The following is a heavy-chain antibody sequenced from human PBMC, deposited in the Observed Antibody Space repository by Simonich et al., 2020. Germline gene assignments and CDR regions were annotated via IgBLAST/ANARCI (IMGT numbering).Heavy chain of an antibody. D-gene: IGHD1-1*01. Sequence: EVQLVESGGGLVKPGGSLRLSCAASGFHFSSYSMTWVHQAPGKGLGGVSSISSSSSYIYYADSVKGRFTISRDNAKNSLYLQMNSLRAEDTAVYYCARANERDYWGQGTLVTVSS. J-gene: IGHJ4*02. CDR1: GFHFSSYS. CDR2: ISSSSSYI. V-gene: IGHV3-21*01. CDR3: ARANERDY.